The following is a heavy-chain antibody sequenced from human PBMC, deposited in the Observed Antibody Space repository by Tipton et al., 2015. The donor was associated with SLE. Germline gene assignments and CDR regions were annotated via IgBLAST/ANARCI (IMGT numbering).Heavy chain of an antibody. V-gene: IGHV4-39*02. CDR3: ASHGSDFWSDFHRFDN. CDR2: IYYSGST. Sequence: TLSLTCTVSGGSISSSSYYWGWIRQPPGKGLEWIGSIYYSGSTFYNPSLESRITISVDTSKNHFSLKLSSVTAADTAVYYCASHGSDFWSDFHRFDNWGQGSLVTVSS. J-gene: IGHJ4*02. CDR1: GGSISSSSYY. D-gene: IGHD3-3*01.